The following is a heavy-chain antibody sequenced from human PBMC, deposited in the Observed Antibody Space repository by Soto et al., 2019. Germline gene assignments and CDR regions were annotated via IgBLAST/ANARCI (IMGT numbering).Heavy chain of an antibody. J-gene: IGHJ4*02. CDR3: AKLLWFGELLREEDFDY. CDR2: ISGSGGST. V-gene: IGHV3-23*01. CDR1: GFTFSSYA. Sequence: GGSLRLSCAASGFTFSSYAMSWVRQAPGKGLEWVSAISGSGGSTYYADSVKGRFTISRDNSKNTLYLQMNSLRAEDTAVYYCAKLLWFGELLREEDFDYWGQGTLVTVSS. D-gene: IGHD3-10*01.